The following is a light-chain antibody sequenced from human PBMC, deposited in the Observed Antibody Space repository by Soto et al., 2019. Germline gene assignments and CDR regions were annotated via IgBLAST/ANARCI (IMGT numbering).Light chain of an antibody. CDR2: AAS. Sequence: DIQMTQSPSSVSASVGDRVTITCRASQGISSSLAWYQQKPGKAPNLLIYAASSLQSGVPSRFSGSGSGTDFTLTISSLQPEDFASYYCQQANSVPLTFGGGTKVEIK. CDR3: QQANSVPLT. J-gene: IGKJ4*02. CDR1: QGISSS. V-gene: IGKV1-12*01.